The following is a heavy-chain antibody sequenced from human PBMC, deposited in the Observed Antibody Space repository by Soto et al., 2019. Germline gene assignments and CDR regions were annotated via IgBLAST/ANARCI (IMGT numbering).Heavy chain of an antibody. Sequence: GASVKVSCKAAGYTFTSYGINWVRHAPGQGLEWMGWISAYNGNTNYAQKLQGRVTMTQDTSTSTAYMELRRLRSDDTAVYYCARETYYDFWSGYYKRYYYGMDVWGQGTTVPVSS. CDR2: ISAYNGNT. D-gene: IGHD3-3*01. V-gene: IGHV1-18*04. CDR3: ARETYYDFWSGYYKRYYYGMDV. CDR1: GYTFTSYG. J-gene: IGHJ6*02.